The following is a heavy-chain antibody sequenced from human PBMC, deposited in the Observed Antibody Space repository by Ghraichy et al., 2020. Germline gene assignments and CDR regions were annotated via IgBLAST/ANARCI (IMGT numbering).Heavy chain of an antibody. V-gene: IGHV4-39*01. CDR3: ARHGELRPYYYYGMDV. Sequence: SQTLSLTCTVSGGSISSSSYYWGWIRQPPGKGLEWIGSIYYSGSTYYNPSLKSRVTISVDTSKNQFSLKLSSVTAADTAVYYCARHGELRPYYYYGMDVWGQGTTVTVSS. CDR2: IYYSGST. J-gene: IGHJ6*02. D-gene: IGHD1-7*01. CDR1: GGSISSSSYY.